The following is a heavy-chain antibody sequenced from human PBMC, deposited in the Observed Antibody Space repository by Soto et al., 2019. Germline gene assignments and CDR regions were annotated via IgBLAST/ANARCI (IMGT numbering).Heavy chain of an antibody. CDR2: ISNGASSI. CDR3: GRVSSASGTFGWLDP. CDR1: GFTFRNYE. D-gene: IGHD3-10*01. V-gene: IGHV3-48*03. Sequence: PGGSLRLSCAASGFTFRNYEMNWVRQAPGKGLEWISYISNGASSIAYADSVKGRFTVSRDNAKNLLYLQMTSLRVEDTAVYFCGRVSSASGTFGWLDPWGQGTLVTVSS. J-gene: IGHJ5*02.